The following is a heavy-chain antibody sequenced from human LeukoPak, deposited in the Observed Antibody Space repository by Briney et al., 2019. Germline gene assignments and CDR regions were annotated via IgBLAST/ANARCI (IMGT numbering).Heavy chain of an antibody. CDR1: GYGFTSYW. D-gene: IGHD3-22*01. Sequence: GESLKISCKGSGYGFTSYWIGWVRQMPGKGLEWMGIIYPGDSDTRYSPSFQGQVTISADKSISTAYLQWSSLKASDTAMYYCARRIDYDSSGYYYFDYWGQGTLVTVSS. CDR2: IYPGDSDT. V-gene: IGHV5-51*01. J-gene: IGHJ4*02. CDR3: ARRIDYDSSGYYYFDY.